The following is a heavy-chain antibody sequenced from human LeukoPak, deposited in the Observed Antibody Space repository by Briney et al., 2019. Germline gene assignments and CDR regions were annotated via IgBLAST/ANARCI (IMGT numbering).Heavy chain of an antibody. CDR2: ISGSGDST. V-gene: IGHV3-23*01. CDR1: GFTFRSYA. D-gene: IGHD7-27*01. Sequence: GGSLRLSCAASGFTFRSYAMTWIRQAPGKGLEWVSPISGSGDSTYYADSVKGRFTISRDNSKNTLYLQINSLRAEDTAIYYCAKDRRNWGSRVDYWGQGTLVTVSS. J-gene: IGHJ4*02. CDR3: AKDRRNWGSRVDY.